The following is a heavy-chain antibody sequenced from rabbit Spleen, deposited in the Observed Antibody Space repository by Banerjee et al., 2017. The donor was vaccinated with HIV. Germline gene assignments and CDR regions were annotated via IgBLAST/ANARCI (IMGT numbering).Heavy chain of an antibody. Sequence: QEQLVESGGGLVQPEGSLTLTCTASGFSFSSSYYMCWVRQTPGKGLEWIGCIVTGSSISTYYASWVNGRFSISKTTSLNTADLKMTSLTDADTATYFCARGVGAVNYGYYFDLWGPGTLVTVS. D-gene: IGHD6-1*01. J-gene: IGHJ4*01. V-gene: IGHV1S45*01. CDR3: ARGVGAVNYGYYFDL. CDR2: IVTGSSIST. CDR1: GFSFSSSYY.